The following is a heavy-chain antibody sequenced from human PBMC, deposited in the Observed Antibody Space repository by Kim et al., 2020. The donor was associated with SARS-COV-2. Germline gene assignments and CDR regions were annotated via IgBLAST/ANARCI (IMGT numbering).Heavy chain of an antibody. D-gene: IGHD6-13*01. CDR1: GFTFSSYS. CDR2: ISSSSNTI. J-gene: IGHJ4*02. V-gene: IGHV3-48*01. CDR3: ARDPNGYSSSWYPHVGY. Sequence: GGSLRLSCAASGFTFSSYSMNWVRQAPGKGLEWVSYISSSSNTIYYADSVKGRFTISRDNGKNSLYLQMNSLRAEDTAVYYCARDPNGYSSSWYPHVGYWGEGTLVTVSS.